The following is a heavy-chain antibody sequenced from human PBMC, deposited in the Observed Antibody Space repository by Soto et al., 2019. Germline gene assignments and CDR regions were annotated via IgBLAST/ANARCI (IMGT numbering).Heavy chain of an antibody. D-gene: IGHD3-22*01. CDR1: GLSFNDYA. J-gene: IGHJ4*02. Sequence: PGGSLRLSCATSGLSFNDYAMYWVRQAPGQGLEWVAIISSDGHHQFYLDNLRGRFTVSRDNSKNTLYLQMNSLRPEDTAVYYCSRGTYYPQSSGLHADYWGPGTVVTVSS. V-gene: IGHV3-30*03. CDR3: SRGTYYPQSSGLHADY. CDR2: ISSDGHHQ.